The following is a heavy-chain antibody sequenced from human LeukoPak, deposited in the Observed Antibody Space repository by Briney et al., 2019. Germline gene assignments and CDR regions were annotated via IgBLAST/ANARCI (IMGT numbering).Heavy chain of an antibody. V-gene: IGHV4-59*01. Sequence: SETLSLTCTVSGGSISSYYWSWIRQPPGKGLEWIGYIYYSGSTNYNPSLKSRVTISVDTSKNQFSLKLSSVTAADTAVYYCARAGSHYYYYYMDVWGKGTTVTVSS. CDR1: GGSISSYY. CDR2: IYYSGST. CDR3: ARAGSHYYYYYMDV. J-gene: IGHJ6*03.